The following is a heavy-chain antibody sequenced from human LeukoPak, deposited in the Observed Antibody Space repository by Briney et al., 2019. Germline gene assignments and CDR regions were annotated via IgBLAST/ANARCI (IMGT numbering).Heavy chain of an antibody. J-gene: IGHJ4*02. CDR1: GFTSSSYA. D-gene: IGHD1-26*01. CDR3: AKDLGRIVGATFDY. Sequence: PGGSLRLSCAASGFTSSSYAMSWVRQAPGKGLEWVSAISGSGGSTYYADSVKGGVTISRDNSKNTLYLQMNSLSAEDTAVYYCAKDLGRIVGATFDYWGQGTLVTVSS. CDR2: ISGSGGST. V-gene: IGHV3-23*01.